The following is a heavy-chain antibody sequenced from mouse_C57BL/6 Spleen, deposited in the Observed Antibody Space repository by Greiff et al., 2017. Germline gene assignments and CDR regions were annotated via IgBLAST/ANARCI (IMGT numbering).Heavy chain of an antibody. CDR1: GFTFSSYG. CDR2: ISSGGSYT. V-gene: IGHV5-6*02. CDR3: ARRGYDCGDGGYAMEG. D-gene: IGHD2-4*01. J-gene: IGHJ4*01. Sequence: EVKLVESGGDLVKPGGSLKLSCAASGFTFSSYGMSWVRQTPDKRLEWVATISSGGSYTYYPDSVKGRFTISRANAKNTLYLQMSSLKSEDTALYYCARRGYDCGDGGYAMEGWGQGTSVTVAT.